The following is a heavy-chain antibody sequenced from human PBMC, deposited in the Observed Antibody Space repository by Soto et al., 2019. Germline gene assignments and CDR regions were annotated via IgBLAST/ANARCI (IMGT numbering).Heavy chain of an antibody. CDR3: AKDKLGTTWFDP. V-gene: IGHV3-23*01. CDR1: GFTFSSYD. CDR2: ISGSGGST. Sequence: QAGGSLRLSCAASGFTFSSYDMSWVRQAPGKGLEWVPAISGSGGSTYYADSVKGRFTISRDNSKNTLYLQMNSLRAEDTAVYYCAKDKLGTTWFDPWGQGTLVTVSS. D-gene: IGHD1-7*01. J-gene: IGHJ5*02.